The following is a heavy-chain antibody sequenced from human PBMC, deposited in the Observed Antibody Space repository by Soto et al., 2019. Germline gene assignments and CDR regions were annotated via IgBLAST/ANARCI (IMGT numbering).Heavy chain of an antibody. V-gene: IGHV1-2*04. CDR2: INPNSGST. Sequence: QVQLVQSGAEVKKPGASVKVSCKASGYTFTGYYMHWVRQAPGQGLEWMGWINPNSGSTNYAQKFQGWVTMTRDTSISTAYMELSRLRSDDTAVYYCASSRSMGGFDPWGQGTLVTVSS. CDR1: GYTFTGYY. CDR3: ASSRSMGGFDP. J-gene: IGHJ5*02.